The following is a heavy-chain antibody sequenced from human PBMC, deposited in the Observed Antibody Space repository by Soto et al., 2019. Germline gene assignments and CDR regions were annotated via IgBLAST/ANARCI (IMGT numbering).Heavy chain of an antibody. D-gene: IGHD5-12*01. J-gene: IGHJ4*02. V-gene: IGHV4-34*01. CDR2: INHSGST. Sequence: SETLSLTCAVYGGSLSGYYWSWIRHPPGKGLEWIGEINHSGSTNYNPSLKSRVTISVDTSKNQFSLKLSSVTAADTAVYYCARGGVEMATIEDYWAQGTLVPVSS. CDR1: GGSLSGYY. CDR3: ARGGVEMATIEDY.